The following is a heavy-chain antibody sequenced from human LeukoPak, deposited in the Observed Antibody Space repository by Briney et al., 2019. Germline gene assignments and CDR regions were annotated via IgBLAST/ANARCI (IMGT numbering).Heavy chain of an antibody. V-gene: IGHV3-21*01. CDR3: ARGARSGWYGPDN. D-gene: IGHD6-19*01. Sequence: GGSLRLSCAASGFTFNTYSMNWVRQAPGKGLEWVSCIGSTSSYIYYADSVKGRFTISRDNAKNSLYLQMNSPRVEDTAVYYCARGARSGWYGPDNWGQGTLVTVSS. CDR1: GFTFNTYS. J-gene: IGHJ4*02. CDR2: IGSTSSYI.